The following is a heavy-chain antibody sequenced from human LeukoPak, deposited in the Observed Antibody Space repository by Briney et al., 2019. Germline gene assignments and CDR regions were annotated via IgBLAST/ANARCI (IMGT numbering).Heavy chain of an antibody. Sequence: SVKVSCKASGFTFTSSAMQWVRQARGQRLEWIGWIVVGGGNTNYAQKFQERVTITRDMSTSTAYMELSSLRSEDTAVYYCAAGGYSSGWDLGYWGQGTLVTVSS. CDR3: AAGGYSSGWDLGY. D-gene: IGHD6-19*01. CDR2: IVVGGGNT. CDR1: GFTFTSSA. V-gene: IGHV1-58*02. J-gene: IGHJ4*02.